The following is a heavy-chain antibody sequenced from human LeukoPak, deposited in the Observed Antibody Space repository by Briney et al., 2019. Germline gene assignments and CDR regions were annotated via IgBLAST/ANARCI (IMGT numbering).Heavy chain of an antibody. CDR1: GGSISNGGYS. D-gene: IGHD3-10*01. CDR2: IYHSGTT. CDR3: ARNYYGSGSFYVHN. V-gene: IGHV4-30-2*01. Sequence: PSETLSLTCAVSGGSISNGGYSWSWIRQPPGKGLEWIGSIYHSGTTHYNPSLKSRLTFSLDKSKNQFSLKLTSVTAADTALYYCARNYYGSGSFYVHNWGQGTLVTVSS. J-gene: IGHJ4*02.